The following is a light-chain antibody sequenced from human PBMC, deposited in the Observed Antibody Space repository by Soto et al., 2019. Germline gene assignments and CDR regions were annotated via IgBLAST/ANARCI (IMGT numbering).Light chain of an antibody. CDR3: QQYKDWPPFT. CDR2: GAS. CDR1: QNVYSN. V-gene: IGKV3-15*01. J-gene: IGKJ3*01. Sequence: EIVMTQSPGTLSVSPGERATLSCRASQNVYSNLAWFQQIPGQPPRLLIYGASIRATGIPARFKGSGSGTDFTLTISTLQSEDFAVYYCQQYKDWPPFTFGPGTKVNIK.